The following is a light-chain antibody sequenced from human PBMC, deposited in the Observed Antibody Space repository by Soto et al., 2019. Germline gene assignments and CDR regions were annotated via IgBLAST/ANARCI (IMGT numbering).Light chain of an antibody. Sequence: EIFMTQSPATLSVFPGERVILSCRASQSVGSSLAWYQQKPGQAPRLLIRGASTRATVVPDWVSGSGSATDFTPTISRLQYEDFAVYYRQQYSSSLTFGGGTTLEIK. CDR1: QSVGSS. J-gene: IGKJ4*02. V-gene: IGKV3-15*01. CDR2: GAS. CDR3: QQYSSSLT.